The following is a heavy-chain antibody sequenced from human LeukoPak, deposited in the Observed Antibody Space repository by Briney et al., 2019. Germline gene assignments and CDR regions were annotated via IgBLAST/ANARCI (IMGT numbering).Heavy chain of an antibody. CDR3: ARVDYKGDYYYMDV. D-gene: IGHD4-11*01. J-gene: IGHJ6*03. V-gene: IGHV3-48*04. CDR2: ISSRSSII. CDR1: GFTFSSDS. Sequence: GGSLRLSCAASGFTFSSDSMNWVRQAPGKGLEWISYISSRSSIIYNADSVKGRFTISRDNAKNSLYLQVNSLRAEDTAVYYCARVDYKGDYYYMDVWGKGTTVTVSS.